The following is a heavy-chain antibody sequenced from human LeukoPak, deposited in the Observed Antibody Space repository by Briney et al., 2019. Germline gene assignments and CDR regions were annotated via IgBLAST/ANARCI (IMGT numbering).Heavy chain of an antibody. Sequence: PSETLSLTCTVSGGSISSSSYYWGWIRQPPGKGLEWIGSIYYSGSTYYNPSLKSRVTISVDTSKNQFPLKLSSVTAADTAVYYCASLYYDFWSGYYTAFDYWGQGTLVTVSS. CDR2: IYYSGST. CDR1: GGSISSSSYY. J-gene: IGHJ4*02. D-gene: IGHD3-3*01. CDR3: ASLYYDFWSGYYTAFDY. V-gene: IGHV4-39*01.